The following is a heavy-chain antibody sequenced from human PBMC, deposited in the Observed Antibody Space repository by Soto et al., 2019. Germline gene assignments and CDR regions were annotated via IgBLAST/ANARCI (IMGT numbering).Heavy chain of an antibody. CDR2: INWSGSST. V-gene: IGHV3-20*04. CDR1: GFTFEDHG. CDR3: ARDGGVAVAVDASDV. Sequence: GGSLRLSCAASGFTFEDHGMTWVRQVPGKGLEWVAEINWSGSSTSYADSVKGRFTISRDNAKNSLYLQMNSLRAEDTALYFCARDGGVAVAVDASDVWGQGTMVTVSS. D-gene: IGHD6-19*01. J-gene: IGHJ3*01.